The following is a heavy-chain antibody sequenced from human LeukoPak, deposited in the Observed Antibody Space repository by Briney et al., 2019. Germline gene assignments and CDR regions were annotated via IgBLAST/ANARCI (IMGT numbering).Heavy chain of an antibody. D-gene: IGHD2-15*01. V-gene: IGHV4-4*02. Sequence: SGTLSLTCAVSGGSISSSNWWSWVRQPPGKGLEWIGEIYHSGSTNYNPSPKSRVTISVDKSKNQFSLKLSSVTAADTAVYHCARGGASGYYYYYGMDVWGQGTTVTVSS. CDR2: IYHSGST. CDR1: GGSISSSNW. CDR3: ARGGASGYYYYYGMDV. J-gene: IGHJ6*02.